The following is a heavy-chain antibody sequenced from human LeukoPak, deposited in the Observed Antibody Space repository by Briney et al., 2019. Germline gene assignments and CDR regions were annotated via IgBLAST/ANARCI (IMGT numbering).Heavy chain of an antibody. Sequence: SETLSLTCTVSGGSISTHYWSWIRQSAGKGLEWIGRIYISGSTDYNPSLKSRVTISVDTSKNQFSLKLSSVTAADTAVYYCARDSPYDSSGFGMDVWGQGTTVTVSS. CDR1: GGSISTHY. CDR3: ARDSPYDSSGFGMDV. D-gene: IGHD3-22*01. V-gene: IGHV4-4*07. J-gene: IGHJ6*02. CDR2: IYISGST.